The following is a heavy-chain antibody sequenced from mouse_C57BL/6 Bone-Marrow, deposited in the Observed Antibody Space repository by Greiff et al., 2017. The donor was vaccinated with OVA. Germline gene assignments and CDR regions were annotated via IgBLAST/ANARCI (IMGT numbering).Heavy chain of an antibody. D-gene: IGHD4-1*01. CDR2: IDTETGGT. CDR3: AQAETGTGVAY. J-gene: IGHJ3*01. V-gene: IGHV1-15*01. CDR1: GYTFTDYE. Sequence: QVQLQQSGAELVRPGASVTLSCKASGYTFTDYEMHWVKQTPVHGLEWIGAIDTETGGTAYNQKFKGKAIMTADKSSSTAYLELRSLTSEDSAVYYCAQAETGTGVAYWGQGTLVTVSA.